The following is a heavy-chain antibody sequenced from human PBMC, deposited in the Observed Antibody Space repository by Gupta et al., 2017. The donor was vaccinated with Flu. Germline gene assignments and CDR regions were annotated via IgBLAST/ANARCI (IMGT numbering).Heavy chain of an antibody. V-gene: IGHV3-21*06. CDR3: VTGISMRSCCGGGCFTFGS. Sequence: NWFRQAPGKGLEWVASMSSSDSPIQDADSVQGRFTISRDNAKNSLHLHMNSLSVDDTAVYYCVTGISMRSCCGGGCFTFGSWGQGTLVTVSS. D-gene: IGHD2-15*01. CDR2: MSSSDSPI. J-gene: IGHJ5*02.